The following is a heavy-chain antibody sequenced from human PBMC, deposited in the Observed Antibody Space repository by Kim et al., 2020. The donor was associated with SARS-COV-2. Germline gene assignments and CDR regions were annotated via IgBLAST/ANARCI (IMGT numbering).Heavy chain of an antibody. D-gene: IGHD2-2*01. CDR3: TIGYIVVVPAASGLDV. Sequence: ASVKGRFTISRDDSKSIAYLQMNGLKTEDTAVYYCTIGYIVVVPAASGLDVWGQGTTVTVSS. J-gene: IGHJ6*02. V-gene: IGHV3-49*02.